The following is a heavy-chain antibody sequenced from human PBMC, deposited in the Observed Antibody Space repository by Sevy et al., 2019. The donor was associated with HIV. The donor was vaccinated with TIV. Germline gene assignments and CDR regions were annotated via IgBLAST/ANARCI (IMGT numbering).Heavy chain of an antibody. CDR2: IYHSGST. CDR1: GYSISSGFY. CDR3: ARHPRMGIVVVPAGISSKGFDY. D-gene: IGHD2-2*03. Sequence: SETLSLTCAVSGYSISSGFYWGWIRQPPGKGLEWIGSIYHSGSTYYNPSLKSRVTISVDTSKNQFSLKLSSVTAADTAVYYCARHPRMGIVVVPAGISSKGFDYWGQRTLVTVSS. V-gene: IGHV4-38-2*01. J-gene: IGHJ4*02.